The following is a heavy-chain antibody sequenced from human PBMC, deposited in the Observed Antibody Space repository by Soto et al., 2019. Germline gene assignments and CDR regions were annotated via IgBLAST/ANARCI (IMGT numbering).Heavy chain of an antibody. CDR3: ARDRSRQLVTNYGMDV. D-gene: IGHD6-6*01. CDR1: GYTFTGYY. Sequence: QVQLMQSGAEVKKPGASVKVSCKASGYTFTGYYMHWVRQAPGQGLEWMGWINPNSGGTNYAQKFQGRVTMTRDTSISTAYMELSRLRSDDTAVYYCARDRSRQLVTNYGMDVWGQGTTVTVSS. J-gene: IGHJ6*02. CDR2: INPNSGGT. V-gene: IGHV1-2*02.